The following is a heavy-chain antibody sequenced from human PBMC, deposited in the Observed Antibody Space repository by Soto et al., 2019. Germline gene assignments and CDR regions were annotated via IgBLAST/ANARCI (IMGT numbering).Heavy chain of an antibody. CDR3: TQDGGSRDWLTVN. J-gene: IGHJ4*02. V-gene: IGHV3-23*01. D-gene: IGHD3-9*01. CDR2: ITGGGDNT. Sequence: EVQLLESGGDLVQPGGYLRLSCAASGFTFTSYAMSWIRQAPGKGLEWVSAITGGGDNTYYADSVKGRFTISRDNSKNTLYLQMNSLRAEDTAFYYCTQDGGSRDWLTVNWGQGTLVTVSS. CDR1: GFTFTSYA.